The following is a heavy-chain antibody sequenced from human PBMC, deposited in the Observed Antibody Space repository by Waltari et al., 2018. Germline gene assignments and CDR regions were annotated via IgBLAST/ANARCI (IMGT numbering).Heavy chain of an antibody. Sequence: EVQLVESGGGLVQPGGSLRLSCAASGFTFSSYEMNWVRQAPGKGVEWVSYSSSSGRTIDNAYSVKGRFTISRDNAKNSLSLQMNSLRAEDTAIYYCARETVNWGSERYFDLWGRGTLVTVSS. CDR2: SSSSGRTI. V-gene: IGHV3-48*03. J-gene: IGHJ2*01. CDR1: GFTFSSYE. CDR3: ARETVNWGSERYFDL. D-gene: IGHD7-27*01.